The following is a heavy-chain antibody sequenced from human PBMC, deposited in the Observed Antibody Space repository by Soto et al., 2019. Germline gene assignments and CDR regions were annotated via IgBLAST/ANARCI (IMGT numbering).Heavy chain of an antibody. V-gene: IGHV4-34*01. J-gene: IGHJ6*02. D-gene: IGHD5-18*01. CDR2: INHSGST. CDR1: GGSFSGYY. Sequence: SETLSLTCAVYGGSFSGYYWSWTRQPPGKGLEWIGEINHSGSTNYNPSLKSRVTISVDTSKNQFSLKLSSVTAADTAVYYCARLPPGVQLWGMDVWGQGTTVTVSS. CDR3: ARLPPGVQLWGMDV.